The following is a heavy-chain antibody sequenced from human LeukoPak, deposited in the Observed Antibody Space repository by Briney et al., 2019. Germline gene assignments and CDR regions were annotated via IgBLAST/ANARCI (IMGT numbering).Heavy chain of an antibody. J-gene: IGHJ6*04. D-gene: IGHD2-2*01. V-gene: IGHV4-31*03. CDR2: IYYSGST. CDR1: GGSISSGGYY. CDR3: ARGQYCSSTSCPSYYYYGMDV. Sequence: SQTLSLTCTVSGGSISSGGYYWSWIRQHPGKGLEWIGYIYYSGSTYYNPSLKSRVTISVDTSKNQFSLKLSSVTAADTAVYYCARGQYCSSTSCPSYYYYGMDVWGKGTTVTVSS.